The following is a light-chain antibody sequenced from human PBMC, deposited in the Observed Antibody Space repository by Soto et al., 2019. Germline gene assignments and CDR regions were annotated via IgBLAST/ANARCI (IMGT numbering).Light chain of an antibody. CDR1: QTIGKY. V-gene: IGKV1-39*01. J-gene: IGKJ3*01. Sequence: KSQSPSSLSATVGDRVTITCRASQTIGKYLNWYQQQPGKVPKLLIYDASYLQSGVPSRFSGSESGTDFTLNISDLRPEDFATYYCQPSFSIPFTFGPGTKVDIK. CDR2: DAS. CDR3: QPSFSIPFT.